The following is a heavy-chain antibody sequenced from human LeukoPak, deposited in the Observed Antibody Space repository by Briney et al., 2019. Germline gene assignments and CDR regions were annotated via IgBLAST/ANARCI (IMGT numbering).Heavy chain of an antibody. V-gene: IGHV1-69*13. CDR3: VRVTLLRELLLDY. D-gene: IGHD1-26*01. CDR2: IIPIFGTA. Sequence: SVKVSCKASGGTFSSYAISWVRQAPGQGLEWMGRIIPIFGTANYAQKFQGRVTITADESMSTSYMELSSLRSDDTAVYYCVRVTLLRELLLDYWGQGTLVTVSS. J-gene: IGHJ4*02. CDR1: GGTFSSYA.